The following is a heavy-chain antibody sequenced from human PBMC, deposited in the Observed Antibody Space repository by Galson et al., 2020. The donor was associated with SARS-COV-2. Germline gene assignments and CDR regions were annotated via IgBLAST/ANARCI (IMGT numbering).Heavy chain of an antibody. CDR2: INPGRST. D-gene: IGHD1-26*01. J-gene: IGHJ4*02. Sequence: QWYQAETNSSETLSLTCDVSGGSFIGYYWTWIRQPPGKGLEWIGDINPGRSTKYKMSLRSRVTISADTSKNQFSLTLRSVTAADTAVYYCARNHLKEGSVLGFDYWGQGTLVPVSS. CDR1: GGSFIGYY. CDR3: ARNHLKEGSVLGFDY. V-gene: IGHV4-34*01.